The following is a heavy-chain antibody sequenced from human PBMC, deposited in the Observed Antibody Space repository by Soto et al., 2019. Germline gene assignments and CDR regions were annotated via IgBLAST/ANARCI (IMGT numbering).Heavy chain of an antibody. CDR1: GFTFSSYG. CDR2: ISYDGSNK. D-gene: IGHD3-22*01. CDR3: AKGVVGVVVIKRHYYGLDV. Sequence: GGSLRLSCAASGFTFSSYGMHWVRQAPGKGLEWVAVISYDGSNKYYADSVKGRFTISRDNSKNTLYLQMNSLRAEDTAVYYCAKGVVGVVVIKRHYYGLDVWGQGTTVTVSS. V-gene: IGHV3-30*18. J-gene: IGHJ6*02.